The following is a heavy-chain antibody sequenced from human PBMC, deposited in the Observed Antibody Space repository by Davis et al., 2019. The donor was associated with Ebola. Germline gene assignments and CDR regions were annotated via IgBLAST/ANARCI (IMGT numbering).Heavy chain of an antibody. CDR3: AKDRGYSSGWYYFDY. CDR2: ISYDGSNK. D-gene: IGHD6-19*01. V-gene: IGHV3-30*18. J-gene: IGHJ4*02. CDR1: GFTFSSYG. Sequence: GGSLRLSCAASGFTFSSYGMHWVRQAPGKGLEWVAVISYDGSNKYYADSVKGRFTISRDNSKNTLYLQMNSLRAEDTAVYYCAKDRGYSSGWYYFDYWGQGTLVTVSS.